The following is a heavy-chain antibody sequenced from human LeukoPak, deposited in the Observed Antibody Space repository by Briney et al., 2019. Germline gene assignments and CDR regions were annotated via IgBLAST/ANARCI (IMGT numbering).Heavy chain of an antibody. CDR3: ARSVRKYYYGSGSYYWY. CDR1: GYTFTGYY. CDR2: INPNSSGT. V-gene: IGHV1-2*02. J-gene: IGHJ4*02. Sequence: ASVKVSCKASGYTFTGYYMHWVRQAPGQGLEWMGWINPNSSGTNYAQKFQGMVTMTRDTSISTAYMERSMLRSADRAVYYCARSVRKYYYGSGSYYWYWGQGTLVTVSS. D-gene: IGHD3-10*01.